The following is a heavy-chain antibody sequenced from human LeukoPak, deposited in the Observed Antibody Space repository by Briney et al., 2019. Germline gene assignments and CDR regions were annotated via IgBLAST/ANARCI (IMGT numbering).Heavy chain of an antibody. V-gene: IGHV4-34*01. Sequence: PGGSLRLSCAASGFTFSSYAMSWIRQPPGKGLEWIGEINHSGSTNYNPSLKSRVTISVDTSKNQFSLKLSSVTAADTAVYYCARGPPPALPLSWFDPWGQGTLVTVSS. CDR2: INHSGST. J-gene: IGHJ5*02. CDR1: GFTFSSYA. CDR3: ARGPPPALPLSWFDP.